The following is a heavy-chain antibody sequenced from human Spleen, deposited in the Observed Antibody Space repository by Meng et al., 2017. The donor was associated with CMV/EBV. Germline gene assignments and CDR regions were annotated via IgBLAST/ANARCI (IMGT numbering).Heavy chain of an antibody. J-gene: IGHJ3*02. V-gene: IGHV3-30*02. D-gene: IGHD4-17*01. CDR1: GFTFSRYG. Sequence: GESLKISCAASGFTFSRYGMHWVRQAPGKGLEWVAFIRYDRSSKSYADSVEGRFTISRDNSQNTLSLQMNSLRAEDTAVYYCAKGSGDYGDLYDAFDIWGQGTMVTVSS. CDR3: AKGSGDYGDLYDAFDI. CDR2: IRYDRSSK.